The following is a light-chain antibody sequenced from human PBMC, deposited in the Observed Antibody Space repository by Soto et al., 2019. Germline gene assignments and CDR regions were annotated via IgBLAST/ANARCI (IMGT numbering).Light chain of an antibody. Sequence: QSALTQPASVSGSPGQSITISCTGTSNDVGGYNHVSWYQQHPGKAPKLIIYEVSYRPSGVSNRFSGSKSGNTASLTISGLQPEDEADYYCNSYRSTDTVVFGGGTKLTV. V-gene: IGLV2-14*01. CDR1: SNDVGGYNH. CDR2: EVS. CDR3: NSYRSTDTVV. J-gene: IGLJ2*01.